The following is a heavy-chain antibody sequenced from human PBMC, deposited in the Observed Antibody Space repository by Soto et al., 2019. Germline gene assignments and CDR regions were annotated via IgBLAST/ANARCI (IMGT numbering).Heavy chain of an antibody. V-gene: IGHV3-66*04. J-gene: IGHJ4*02. Sequence: GGSLRLSCAASGFTVSSNYMSWVRQAPGKGLEWVSVIYSGGSTYYADSVKGRFTISRDNSKNTLYLQMNSLRAEDTAVYYCASQTLLTTVASAEEYYFDYWGQGTLVTVSS. CDR2: IYSGGST. CDR1: GFTVSSNY. CDR3: ASQTLLTTVASAEEYYFDY. D-gene: IGHD4-17*01.